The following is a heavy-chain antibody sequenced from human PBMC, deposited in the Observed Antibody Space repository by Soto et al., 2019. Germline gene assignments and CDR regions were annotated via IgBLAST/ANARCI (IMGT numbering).Heavy chain of an antibody. CDR1: GGSITSYH. J-gene: IGHJ5*02. CDR3: ARDMHAAFTHYFDP. Sequence: SETLSLTCVVSGGSITSYHWSWIREFPGKGLERIAYPAYTENTKYKTSVKSRGTILMDPSKSQLSLNLSSMTAADTGVYSCARDMHAAFTHYFDPWGQGTLVSVSS. V-gene: IGHV4-59*01. CDR2: PAYTENT. D-gene: IGHD1-26*01.